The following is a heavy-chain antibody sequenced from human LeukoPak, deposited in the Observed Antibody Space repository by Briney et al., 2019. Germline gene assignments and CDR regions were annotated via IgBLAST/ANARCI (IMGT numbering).Heavy chain of an antibody. J-gene: IGHJ5*02. D-gene: IGHD3-9*01. CDR3: AREWWGYDVLTGDNWFDP. Sequence: ASVKVSCKASGGTFSSYAISWVRQAPGQGLEWMGWISTYNGDTNYAQKFRGRVTMTTDTSTSTAYIELRSLTSDDTAAYYCAREWWGYDVLTGDNWFDPWGQGTLVTVSS. CDR2: ISTYNGDT. V-gene: IGHV1-18*01. CDR1: GGTFSSYA.